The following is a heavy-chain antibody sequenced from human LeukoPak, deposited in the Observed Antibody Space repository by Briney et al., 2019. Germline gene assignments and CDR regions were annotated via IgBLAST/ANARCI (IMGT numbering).Heavy chain of an antibody. CDR3: ARGWPRYYYYMDV. CDR1: GYTFTSYY. V-gene: IGHV1-46*03. CDR2: INPNGVST. D-gene: IGHD5-24*01. Sequence: ASVKVSCKASGYTFTSYYMHWVRQAPGQGLEWMGIINPNGVSTSYAQKFKGRVTMTRETSTSTVYMELSSLRSEDTAVYYCARGWPRYYYYMDVWGKGTTVTVSS. J-gene: IGHJ6*03.